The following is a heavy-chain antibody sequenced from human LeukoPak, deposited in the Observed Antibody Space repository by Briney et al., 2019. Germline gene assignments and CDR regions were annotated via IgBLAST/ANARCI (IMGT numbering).Heavy chain of an antibody. J-gene: IGHJ5*02. D-gene: IGHD3-22*01. CDR1: GYTLTELS. CDR2: FDPEDGET. CDR3: ARDNSVDDNAWWFDP. V-gene: IGHV1-24*01. Sequence: AXVKVSCKVSGYTLTELSMHWVRQAPGKGLEWMGGFDPEDGETIYAQKFQGRVTMTRDMSKSTDYLELSSLRSEDTAIYYCARDNSVDDNAWWFDPWGQGTLVTVSS.